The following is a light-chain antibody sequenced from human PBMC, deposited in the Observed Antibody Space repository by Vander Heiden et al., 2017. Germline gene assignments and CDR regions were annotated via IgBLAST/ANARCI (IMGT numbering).Light chain of an antibody. CDR3: LQDNGYVWT. CDR2: DAS. CDR1: QSISSW. Sequence: DIHMIQSPSTLSASVGDRVTITCRASQSISSWLAWYQQKPGKAPKLLIYDASSLESGVPSTFRGSGSGTEFTLTMRSLQPDDFATYYSLQDNGYVWTFRYGIKVQIK. V-gene: IGKV1-5*01. J-gene: IGKJ1*01.